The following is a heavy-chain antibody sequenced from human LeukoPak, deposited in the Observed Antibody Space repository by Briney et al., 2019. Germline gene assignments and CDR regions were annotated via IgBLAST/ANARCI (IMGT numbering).Heavy chain of an antibody. J-gene: IGHJ3*02. D-gene: IGHD3-9*01. CDR1: GYTFTSYG. V-gene: IGHV1-18*01. Sequence: GASVKVSCKASGYTFTSYGISWVRQAPGQGLEWMGWISAYNGNTNYAQKLQGRVTMTTDTSTSTAYMELRSLRSDDTAVYYCARASSNYDILTGYYVDGFDIWGQGTMVTVSS. CDR3: ARASSNYDILTGYYVDGFDI. CDR2: ISAYNGNT.